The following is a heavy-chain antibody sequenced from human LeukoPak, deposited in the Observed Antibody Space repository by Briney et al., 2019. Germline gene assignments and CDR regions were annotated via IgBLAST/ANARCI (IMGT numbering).Heavy chain of an antibody. CDR2: ISSSSSYI. Sequence: GGSLRLSCAASGFTFSSYSMNWVRQAPGKGLEWVSSISSSSSYIYYADSVKGRFTISRDNAKNSLYLQMNSLRAEDTAVYYCARNYDILTGYPGPIDYWGQGTLVTVSS. V-gene: IGHV3-21*01. J-gene: IGHJ4*02. CDR1: GFTFSSYS. D-gene: IGHD3-9*01. CDR3: ARNYDILTGYPGPIDY.